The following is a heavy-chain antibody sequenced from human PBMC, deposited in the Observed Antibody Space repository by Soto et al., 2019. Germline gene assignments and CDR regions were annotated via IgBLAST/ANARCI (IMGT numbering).Heavy chain of an antibody. J-gene: IGHJ3*02. CDR1: GGTFSSSA. V-gene: IGHV1-69*13. D-gene: IGHD3-22*01. CDR3: ASPGIYYYDSSGPSHAFDI. CDR2: IIPIFGTA. Sequence: SVKVSCKASGGTFSSSAISWLRQAPGQGLEWMGGIIPIFGTANYAQKFQGRVTITADESTSTAYMELSSLRSEDTAVYYCASPGIYYYDSSGPSHAFDIWGQGTMVTVSS.